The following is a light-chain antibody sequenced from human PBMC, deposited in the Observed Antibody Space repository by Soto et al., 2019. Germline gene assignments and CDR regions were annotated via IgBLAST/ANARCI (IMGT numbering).Light chain of an antibody. CDR2: GAS. J-gene: IGKJ3*01. V-gene: IGKV3-15*01. CDR3: QQYNNWPPLT. CDR1: QSVGSN. Sequence: EIVMTQSPASLSVSPGERATLSCRASQSVGSNLAWYQQKPGQAPMLLIYGASTRATGVPARFSGSGSGTEFTLTISSLQSEDFTLYFCQQYNNWPPLTFGPGTKVDI.